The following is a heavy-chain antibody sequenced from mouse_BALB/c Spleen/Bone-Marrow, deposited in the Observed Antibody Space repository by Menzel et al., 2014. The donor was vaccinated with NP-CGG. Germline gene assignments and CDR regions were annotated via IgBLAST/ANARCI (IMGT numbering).Heavy chain of an antibody. CDR3: ASPIYYGNYEGFAY. J-gene: IGHJ3*01. Sequence: QVHVKQSGPELVRPGVSVKISCKGSGYTFTDYAMHWVKQSHAKSLEWIGVISTYSGNTNYNQKLKGKATMTADKSSSTAYMELARLTSEDSAIYYCASPIYYGNYEGFAYWGQGTLVTVSA. CDR1: GYTFTDYA. D-gene: IGHD2-1*01. V-gene: IGHV1-67*01. CDR2: ISTYSGNT.